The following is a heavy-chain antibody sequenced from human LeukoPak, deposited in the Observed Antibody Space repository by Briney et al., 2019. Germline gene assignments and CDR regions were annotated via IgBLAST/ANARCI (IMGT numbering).Heavy chain of an antibody. V-gene: IGHV4-39*07. CDR1: GGSISSGSYY. J-gene: IGHJ4*02. CDR3: AREGATYYYDSRGYPPADY. CDR2: IYHSGST. Sequence: SETLSLTCTVSGGSISSGSYYWSWIRQPAGKGLEWIGSIYHSGSTYYNPSLKSRVTISVDTSKNQFSLKLSSVTAADTAVYYCAREGATYYYDSRGYPPADYWGQGTLVTVSS. D-gene: IGHD3-22*01.